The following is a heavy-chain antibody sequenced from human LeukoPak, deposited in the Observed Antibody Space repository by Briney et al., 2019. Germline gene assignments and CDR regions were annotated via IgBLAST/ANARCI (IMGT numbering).Heavy chain of an antibody. CDR2: IIPILDVR. D-gene: IGHD3-22*01. J-gene: IGHJ4*02. CDR1: GGTFSSHA. CDR3: ARVDLYYDSSGYSQAANDY. V-gene: IGHV1-69*10. Sequence: SVKVSCKASGGTFSSHAMNWVRQAPGQGLEWMGGIIPILDVRNYAQKFQGRVTITTDESTSTAYMELSSLRSEDTAVYYCARVDLYYDSSGYSQAANDYWGQGTLVTVSS.